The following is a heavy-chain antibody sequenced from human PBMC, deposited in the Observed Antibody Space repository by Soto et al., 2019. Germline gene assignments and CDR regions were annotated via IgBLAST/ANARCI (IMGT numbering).Heavy chain of an antibody. J-gene: IGHJ4*02. D-gene: IGHD7-27*01. CDR2: IYYSGPT. CDR1: GDSMATGGHY. Sequence: QVHLQESGPGLVRPSETLSLSCSVSGDSMATGGHYYNWFRHLPGKGLEWIGYIYYSGPTHYSPSLRPRATISIDTSKNQFSLRLISVTAADTALYFCARDKDLEPTVWGYWGQGIQVTVSS. V-gene: IGHV4-31*02. CDR3: ARDKDLEPTVWGY.